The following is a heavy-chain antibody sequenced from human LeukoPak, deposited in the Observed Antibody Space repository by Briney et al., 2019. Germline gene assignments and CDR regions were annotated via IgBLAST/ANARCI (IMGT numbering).Heavy chain of an antibody. J-gene: IGHJ4*02. CDR2: IYYSGST. CDR3: ARGAAWLRLGFDY. Sequence: PSETLSLTCTVSGGSISSYYWSWIRQPPGKGLEWIGYIYYSGSTNYNPSLKSRVTISVDTSKNQFSLKLSSVTAADTAVYYCARGAAWLRLGFDYWGQGTLVTVSS. V-gene: IGHV4-59*01. CDR1: GGSISSYY. D-gene: IGHD5-12*01.